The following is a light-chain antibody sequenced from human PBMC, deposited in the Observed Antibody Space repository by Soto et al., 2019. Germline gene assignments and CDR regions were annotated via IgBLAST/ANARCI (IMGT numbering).Light chain of an antibody. CDR1: QDIRKY. CDR3: QHYDSLPPLFT. Sequence: DIQMTQSPPSLSASVGDRVTITCQASQDIRKYLNWYQQKPGKAPKLLIYDASNLETGVPSRFSGSESGTDFTFTISRLQPEDVATYYCQHYDSLPPLFTLGPGTKVDIK. CDR2: DAS. J-gene: IGKJ3*01. V-gene: IGKV1-33*01.